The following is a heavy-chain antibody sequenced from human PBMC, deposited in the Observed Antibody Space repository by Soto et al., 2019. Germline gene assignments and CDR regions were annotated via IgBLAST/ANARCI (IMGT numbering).Heavy chain of an antibody. CDR2: ISTYNVNT. J-gene: IGHJ4*01. V-gene: IGHV1-18*01. CDR3: ARDGPYVLRYFDWLKSSPYFDY. Sequence: ALLKVSCNPSGYTFTSYRISWLRQALRQWLEWMGGISTYNVNTNYAQKLQGRVTMTSDTSTSTAYMELRSLRSDDTAVYYCARDGPYVLRYFDWLKSSPYFDYWG. D-gene: IGHD3-9*01. CDR1: GYTFTSYR.